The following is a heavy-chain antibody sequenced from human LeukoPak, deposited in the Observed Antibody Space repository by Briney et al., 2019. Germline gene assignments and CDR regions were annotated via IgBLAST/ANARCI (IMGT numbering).Heavy chain of an antibody. CDR2: INHNGNVN. CDR3: ARGGGLDV. CDR1: GFTFGTYA. V-gene: IGHV3-7*03. J-gene: IGHJ6*02. Sequence: GGSLRLSCAASGFTFGTYAMSWVRQAPGKGLEWVASINHNGNVNYYVDSVKGRFTISRDNAKNSLYLQMSNLRAEDTAVYFCARGGGLDVWGQGATVTVSS. D-gene: IGHD3-16*01.